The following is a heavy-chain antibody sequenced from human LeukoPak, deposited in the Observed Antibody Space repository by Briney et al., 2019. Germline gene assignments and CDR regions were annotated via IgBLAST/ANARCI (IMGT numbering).Heavy chain of an antibody. Sequence: PGGSLRLSCAASGFTFSNYAMSWVRQAPAKGLEWVSGISGSGGSTYYADSVKGRFTISRDNSKNTLYLQMNSLRAEDTAVYYCAKDRGVVRGDYWGQGTLVTVSS. D-gene: IGHD2-21*01. CDR3: AKDRGVVRGDY. CDR2: ISGSGGST. V-gene: IGHV3-23*01. CDR1: GFTFSNYA. J-gene: IGHJ4*02.